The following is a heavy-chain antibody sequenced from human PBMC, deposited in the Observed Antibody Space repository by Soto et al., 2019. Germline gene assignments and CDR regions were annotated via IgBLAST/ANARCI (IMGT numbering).Heavy chain of an antibody. CDR1: GYTLTELS. D-gene: IGHD6-19*01. Sequence: ASVKVSCKVSGYTLTELSMHWVRQAPGKGLEWMGGFDPEDGETIYAQKFQGRVTMTEDTSTDTAYMELRSLRSEDTAVYYCATEGIAGAGTRQGDFDYWGQGTLVTVSS. CDR2: FDPEDGET. V-gene: IGHV1-24*01. CDR3: ATEGIAGAGTRQGDFDY. J-gene: IGHJ4*02.